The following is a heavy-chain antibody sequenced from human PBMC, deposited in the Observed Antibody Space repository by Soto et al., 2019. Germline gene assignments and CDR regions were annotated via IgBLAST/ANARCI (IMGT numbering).Heavy chain of an antibody. CDR2: IYYSGST. CDR3: ARLDPPLLWFGELSNYYYGMDV. CDR1: GGSISSYY. J-gene: IGHJ6*02. Sequence: PSETLSLTCTVSGGSISSYYGSWIRQPPGKGLEWIGYIYYSGSTNYNPSLKSRVTISVDTSKNQFSLKLSSVTAADTAVYYCARLDPPLLWFGELSNYYYGMDVWGQGTTVTVSS. V-gene: IGHV4-59*08. D-gene: IGHD3-10*01.